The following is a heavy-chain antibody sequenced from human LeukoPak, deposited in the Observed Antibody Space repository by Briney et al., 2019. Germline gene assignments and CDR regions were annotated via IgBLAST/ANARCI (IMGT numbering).Heavy chain of an antibody. J-gene: IGHJ4*02. CDR3: AKALMYHGYGGNPNLNPFDY. V-gene: IGHV3-23*01. CDR2: ISGSGGST. D-gene: IGHD4-23*01. Sequence: RTGRSLRLSCAASGFTFSSYGMHWVRQAPGKGLEWVSAISGSGGSTYYADSVKGRFTISRDNSKNTLYLQMNSLRAEDTAVYYCAKALMYHGYGGNPNLNPFDYWGQGTLVTVSS. CDR1: GFTFSSYG.